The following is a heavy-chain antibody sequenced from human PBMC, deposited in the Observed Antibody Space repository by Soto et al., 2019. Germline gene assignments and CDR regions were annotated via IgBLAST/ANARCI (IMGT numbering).Heavy chain of an antibody. CDR3: ARGPSLWTYFDY. CDR2: INWNGDSI. J-gene: IGHJ4*02. Sequence: SLRLSCAASGFNFDGYAMHWVRQAPGKGLEWVSGINWNGDSITYADSLKGRFTISRDNAKNSLYLQMNSLRLEDTAFYYCARGPSLWTYFDYWGQGSLVTVSS. CDR1: GFNFDGYA. V-gene: IGHV3-9*01. D-gene: IGHD2-21*01.